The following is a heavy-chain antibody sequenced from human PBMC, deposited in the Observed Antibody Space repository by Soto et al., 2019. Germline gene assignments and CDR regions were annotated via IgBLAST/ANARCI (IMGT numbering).Heavy chain of an antibody. V-gene: IGHV3-33*01. CDR3: ARGLAWTDEAVAI. CDR2: VWKDGNTK. D-gene: IGHD2-21*01. J-gene: IGHJ3*02. Sequence: QVQLVESGGGVVQPGPSLRLSCAASGFSVSNYGMHWVRQAPGKGLEWVAVVWKDGNTKHYGDSVKGRFTISRANSKTTQVLQMSSLRVEDTAVCYCARGLAWTDEAVAIWGQGTRVTVSS. CDR1: GFSVSNYG.